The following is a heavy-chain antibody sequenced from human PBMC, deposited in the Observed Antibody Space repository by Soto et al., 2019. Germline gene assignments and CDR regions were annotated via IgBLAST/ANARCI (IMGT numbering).Heavy chain of an antibody. CDR3: ARHHGPTTSENWCDP. CDR1: GYTFFTYD. J-gene: IGHJ5*02. CDR2: ISTYSGDT. Sequence: QVHLVQSGVEVKTPGASVKVSCQASGYTFFTYDISWVRQAPGHGLEWMGWISTYSGDTKYAQKFQGRVTMTTDTSTTTAYLELRSLRSDVWAVYYCARHHGPTTSENWCDPWGQGTLVTVSS. V-gene: IGHV1-18*01. D-gene: IGHD5-12*01.